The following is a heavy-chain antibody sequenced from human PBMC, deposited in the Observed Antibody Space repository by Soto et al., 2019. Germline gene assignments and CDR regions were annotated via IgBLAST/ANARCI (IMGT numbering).Heavy chain of an antibody. CDR3: ARESRDGFNSPFDY. Sequence: PSATLSLTCTVSGGSISSGAYYWSWIRQHPGKGLEWIGYIYYSGNTYYNPSLKSRVTISVDTSKNQFSLKVSSVTAADTAVYYCARESRDGFNSPFDYWGQGTLVTVSS. CDR2: IYYSGNT. CDR1: GGSISSGAYY. J-gene: IGHJ4*02. D-gene: IGHD5-12*01. V-gene: IGHV4-31*03.